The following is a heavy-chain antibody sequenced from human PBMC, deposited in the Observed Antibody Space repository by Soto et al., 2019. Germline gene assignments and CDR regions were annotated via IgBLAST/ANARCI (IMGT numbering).Heavy chain of an antibody. CDR3: APRDPPYCGGDCYYGMDV. V-gene: IGHV5-10-1*01. D-gene: IGHD2-21*01. J-gene: IGHJ6*02. Sequence: GESLKISCKGSGYSFTSYWISWVRQMPGKGLEWMGRIDPSDSYTNYSPSFQGHVTISADKSISTAHLQWSSLKASDTAMYYCAPRDPPYCGGDCYYGMDVCGQGTTATVSS. CDR2: IDPSDSYT. CDR1: GYSFTSYW.